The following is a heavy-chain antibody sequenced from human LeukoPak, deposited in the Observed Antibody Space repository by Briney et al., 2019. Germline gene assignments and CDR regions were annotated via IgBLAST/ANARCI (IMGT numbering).Heavy chain of an antibody. D-gene: IGHD2-15*01. CDR3: ARTELPNTALSQGG. CDR2: ISSSSSYI. J-gene: IGHJ4*02. V-gene: IGHV3-21*01. Sequence: GGSLRLSCAASGFTFSSYSMNWVRQAPGKGLEWVSSISSSSSYIYYADSVKGRFTISRDNAKNSLYLQINSLRAEDTAVYYCARTELPNTALSQGGWGQGTLVTVSS. CDR1: GFTFSSYS.